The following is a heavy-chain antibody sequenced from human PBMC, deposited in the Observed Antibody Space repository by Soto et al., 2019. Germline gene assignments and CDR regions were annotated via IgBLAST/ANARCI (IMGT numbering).Heavy chain of an antibody. V-gene: IGHV3-7*01. J-gene: IGHJ4*02. Sequence: GGSLRLSCAASGFTFSSYWMSWVRQAPGKGLEWVANIKQDGSEKYYVDSVKGRFTISRDNAKNSLYLQMNSLRAEDTAVYYCARDFCSGGSCYPTSFDYWGQGTPVTVSS. CDR3: ARDFCSGGSCYPTSFDY. CDR1: GFTFSSYW. D-gene: IGHD2-15*01. CDR2: IKQDGSEK.